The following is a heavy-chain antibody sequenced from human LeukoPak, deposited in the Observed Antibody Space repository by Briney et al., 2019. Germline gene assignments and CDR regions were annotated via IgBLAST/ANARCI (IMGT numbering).Heavy chain of an antibody. D-gene: IGHD1-26*01. CDR3: TTEWELLGDDAFDI. V-gene: IGHV3-15*01. CDR1: GFTFSNAW. CDR2: IKSKTDGETT. Sequence: GGSLRLSCAASGFTFSNAWMSWVRQAPGKGLEWVGRIKSKTDGETTDYAAPVKGRFTISRDNSKNTLYLQMNSLKTEDTALYYCTTEWELLGDDAFDIWGQGTMVTVSS. J-gene: IGHJ3*02.